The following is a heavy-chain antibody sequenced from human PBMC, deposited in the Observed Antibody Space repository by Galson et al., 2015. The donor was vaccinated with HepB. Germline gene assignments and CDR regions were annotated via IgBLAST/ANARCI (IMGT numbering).Heavy chain of an antibody. J-gene: IGHJ6*03. CDR2: INPSGGST. V-gene: IGHV1-46*01. CDR1: GYTFTSYY. D-gene: IGHD6-13*01. Sequence: SVKVSCKASGYTFTSYYMHWVRQAPGQGLEWMGIINPSGGSTSYAQKFQGRVTMTRDTSTSTVYMELSSLRSEDTAVYYCARGPRIAAAVHYYMDVWGKGTTVTVSS. CDR3: ARGPRIAAAVHYYMDV.